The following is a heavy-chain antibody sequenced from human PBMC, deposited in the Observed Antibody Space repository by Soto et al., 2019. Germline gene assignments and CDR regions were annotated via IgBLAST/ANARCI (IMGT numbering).Heavy chain of an antibody. CDR3: ARGAYRNPYNWFDS. J-gene: IGHJ5*02. Sequence: GGSLRLSCAASGFIFSDYEINWVRQAPGKGLEWVSYISGSGLTIYYADSVKGRFTISRDNAKNSLYLQMNSLGVEDTAVYYSARGAYRNPYNWFDSLGQGTLVTVSS. CDR1: GFIFSDYE. CDR2: ISGSGLTI. D-gene: IGHD2-21*01. V-gene: IGHV3-48*03.